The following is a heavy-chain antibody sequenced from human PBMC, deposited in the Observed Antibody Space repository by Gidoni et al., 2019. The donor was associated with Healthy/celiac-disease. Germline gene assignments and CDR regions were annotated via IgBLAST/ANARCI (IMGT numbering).Heavy chain of an antibody. CDR1: GGSFSGYY. J-gene: IGHJ4*02. CDR3: ARSVFGYFSFDY. D-gene: IGHD3-10*01. V-gene: IGHV4-34*01. Sequence: QVQLQQCGAGLLKPSETLSLTCPVYGGSFSGYYCSWIRQPPGKGREWIGEINHSGSTNYNPSLKSRVTISVDTSKNQFSLKLSSVTAADTAVYYCARSVFGYFSFDYWGQGTLVTVSS. CDR2: INHSGST.